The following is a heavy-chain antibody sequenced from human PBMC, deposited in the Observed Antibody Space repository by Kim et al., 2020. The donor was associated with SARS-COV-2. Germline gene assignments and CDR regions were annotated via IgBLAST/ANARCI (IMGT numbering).Heavy chain of an antibody. Sequence: ASVKVSCKASGYTFTSYYMHWVRQAPGQGLEWMGIINPSGGSTSYAQKFQGRVTMTRDTSTSTVYMELSSLRSEDTAVYYCARGAMVRGGQRWFDPWGQGTLVTVSS. D-gene: IGHD3-10*01. J-gene: IGHJ5*02. V-gene: IGHV1-46*01. CDR1: GYTFTSYY. CDR2: INPSGGST. CDR3: ARGAMVRGGQRWFDP.